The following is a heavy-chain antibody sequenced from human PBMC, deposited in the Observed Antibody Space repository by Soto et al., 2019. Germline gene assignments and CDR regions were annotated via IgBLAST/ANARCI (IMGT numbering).Heavy chain of an antibody. D-gene: IGHD1-26*01. CDR1: GYTFTSYG. CDR2: ISAYNGNT. Sequence: ASVKVSCKASGYTFTSYGISWVRQAPGQGLEWMGWISAYNGNTNYAQKLQGRVTMTTDTSTSTAYMELRSLRSDDTAVYYCARTPRSGSCPNYFDYWGQGTLVTVSS. V-gene: IGHV1-18*04. CDR3: ARTPRSGSCPNYFDY. J-gene: IGHJ4*02.